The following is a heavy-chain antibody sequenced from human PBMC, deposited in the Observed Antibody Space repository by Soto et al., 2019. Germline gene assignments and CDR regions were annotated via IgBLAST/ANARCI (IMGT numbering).Heavy chain of an antibody. CDR2: IKSKTDGGTT. Sequence: GESLKISCAASGFTFSNAWMNWVRQAPGKGLEWVGRIKSKTDGGTTDYAAPVKGRFTISRDDSKNTLYLQMNSLKTEDTAVYYCTTVPLITFGGVIVESGYWGQGTLVTVSS. D-gene: IGHD3-16*02. J-gene: IGHJ4*02. V-gene: IGHV3-15*07. CDR1: GFTFSNAW. CDR3: TTVPLITFGGVIVESGY.